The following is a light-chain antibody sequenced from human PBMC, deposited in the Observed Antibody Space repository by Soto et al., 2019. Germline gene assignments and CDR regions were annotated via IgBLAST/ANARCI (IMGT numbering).Light chain of an antibody. CDR2: GAS. CDR1: QRISSN. J-gene: IGKJ4*01. CDR3: QQRSNWRVT. V-gene: IGKV3-15*01. Sequence: EIVMTQSPATPSVSPGERATLSCRASQRISSNLAWYQHKPGQAPRLLIFGASTRATGIPGRFSGSGSGKDFTLTISGLQSEDIAVYYCQQRSNWRVTFGGVTKVDIK.